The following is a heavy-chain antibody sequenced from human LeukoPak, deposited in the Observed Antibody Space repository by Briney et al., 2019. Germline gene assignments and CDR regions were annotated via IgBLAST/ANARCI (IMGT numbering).Heavy chain of an antibody. V-gene: IGHV1-18*01. CDR2: ISAYNGNT. CDR3: ARAPIWSGDHNWFDP. J-gene: IGHJ5*02. CDR1: GYTFTSYG. D-gene: IGHD3-10*01. Sequence: ASVKVSCKASGYTFTSYGISWVRQAPGQGLEWMGWISAYNGNTNYAQKLQGRVTMTTDTSTSTAYMELRSLRSDDTAVYYCARAPIWSGDHNWFDPWGQGTLVTVSS.